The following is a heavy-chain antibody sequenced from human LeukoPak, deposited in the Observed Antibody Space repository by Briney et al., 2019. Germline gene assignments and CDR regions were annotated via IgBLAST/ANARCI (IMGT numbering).Heavy chain of an antibody. D-gene: IGHD7-27*01. CDR3: ARLGPARYDYYYMDV. J-gene: IGHJ6*03. Sequence: SETLSLTCRVSGGSISSYYWNWIRQPPGKGLEWIGRIYYSGSTYYNPSLKSRVSISGETSKNQFSLKLRCVSAADTSLYYCARLGPARYDYYYMDVWGKGTTVTVSS. CDR1: GGSISSYY. CDR2: IYYSGST. V-gene: IGHV4-59*05.